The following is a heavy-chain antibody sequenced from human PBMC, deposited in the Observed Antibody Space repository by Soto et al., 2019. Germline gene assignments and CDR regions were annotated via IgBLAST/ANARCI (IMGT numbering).Heavy chain of an antibody. CDR3: ARADYGDYIPFDGYYYYGMDV. CDR1: GFTFSIYG. Sequence: SLRLSCAVFGFTFSIYGMHWVRQAPGKGLEWVAVISYDGSNKYYADSVKGRFTISRDNSKNTLYLQMNSLRAEDTAVYYCARADYGDYIPFDGYYYYGMDVWGQGTTVTVSS. CDR2: ISYDGSNK. J-gene: IGHJ6*02. D-gene: IGHD4-17*01. V-gene: IGHV3-30*03.